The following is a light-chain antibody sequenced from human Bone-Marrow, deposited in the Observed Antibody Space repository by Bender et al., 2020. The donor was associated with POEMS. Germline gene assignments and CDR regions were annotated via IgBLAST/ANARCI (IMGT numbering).Light chain of an antibody. J-gene: IGLJ3*02. CDR2: DVD. CDR1: SSDGYNY. Sequence: QSALTQPRSMSGSLGQSVTISCTGTSSDGYNYVSWYQQHPGKAPKLMIYDVDKRPSGVPERFSGSKSGITASLAITGLQAEEEADYYCQSYDISLSGWVFGGGTKLTAL. V-gene: IGLV2-11*01. CDR3: QSYDISLSGWV.